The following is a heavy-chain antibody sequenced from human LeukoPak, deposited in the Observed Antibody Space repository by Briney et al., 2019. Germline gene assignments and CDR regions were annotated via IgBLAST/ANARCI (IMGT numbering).Heavy chain of an antibody. CDR3: AKIPSLDYHDY. Sequence: GRSLRLSCAASGFTFSSYGVHWVRQAPGKGLEWVAVISYDGSNKYYADSVKGRFTISRDNSKNTLYLQMNSLRAEDTAVYYCAKIPSLDYHDYWGQGTLVTVSS. CDR2: ISYDGSNK. J-gene: IGHJ4*02. D-gene: IGHD2-21*01. CDR1: GFTFSSYG. V-gene: IGHV3-30*18.